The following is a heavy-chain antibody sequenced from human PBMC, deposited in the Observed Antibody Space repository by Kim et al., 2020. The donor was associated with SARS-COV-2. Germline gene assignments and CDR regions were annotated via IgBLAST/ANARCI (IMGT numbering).Heavy chain of an antibody. J-gene: IGHJ4*02. Sequence: GGSLRLSCAASGFTFSSHWMSWVRQAPGKGLEWVANIKQDGSEKNYVDSVKGRFTISRDNAKNSLYLHMNSLRAEDTAVYYCARDFTRSWSGLFDYWGQGTLVTVAS. CDR3: ARDFTRSWSGLFDY. V-gene: IGHV3-7*01. D-gene: IGHD6-13*01. CDR2: IKQDGSEK. CDR1: GFTFSSHW.